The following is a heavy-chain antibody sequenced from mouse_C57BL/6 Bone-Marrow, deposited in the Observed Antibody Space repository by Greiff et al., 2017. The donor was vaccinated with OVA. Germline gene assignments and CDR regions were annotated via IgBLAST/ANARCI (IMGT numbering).Heavy chain of an antibody. Sequence: QVHVQQSGAELARPGASVKLSCKASGYTFTSYGISWVKQRTGQGLEWIGEIYPRSGNTYYNEKFKGKATLTADKSSSTAYMELRSLTSEDSAVYFCARGGSGPYYFDYWGQGTTLTVSS. V-gene: IGHV1-81*01. J-gene: IGHJ2*01. CDR2: IYPRSGNT. CDR1: GYTFTSYG. D-gene: IGHD3-2*02. CDR3: ARGGSGPYYFDY.